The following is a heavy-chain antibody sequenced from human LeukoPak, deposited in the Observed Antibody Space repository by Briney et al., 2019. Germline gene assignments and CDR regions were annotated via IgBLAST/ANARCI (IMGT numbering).Heavy chain of an antibody. V-gene: IGHV4-34*01. CDR3: ARLPLGSGSCDY. Sequence: GSLRLSCAASGFTFSGYSMNWVRQPPGKGLEWIGEINHSGSTNYNPSLKSRVTISVDTSKNQFSLKLSSVTAADTAVYYCARLPLGSGSCDYWGQGTLVTVSS. CDR2: INHSGST. D-gene: IGHD3-10*01. J-gene: IGHJ4*02. CDR1: GFTFSGYS.